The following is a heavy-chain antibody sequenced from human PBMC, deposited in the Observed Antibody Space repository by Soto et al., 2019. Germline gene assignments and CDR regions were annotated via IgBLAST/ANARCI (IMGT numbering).Heavy chain of an antibody. J-gene: IGHJ6*02. D-gene: IGHD2-21*02. Sequence: GGSLSLSCAASGFTFSSYAMSWVRQAPGKGLEWVSAISGSGGSTYYADYVKGRFTISRDNSKNTLYLQMNSLRAEDTAVYYCAKAKLRHIVVVTAIRTYGMDVWGQGTTVTVSS. CDR3: AKAKLRHIVVVTAIRTYGMDV. V-gene: IGHV3-23*01. CDR2: ISGSGGST. CDR1: GFTFSSYA.